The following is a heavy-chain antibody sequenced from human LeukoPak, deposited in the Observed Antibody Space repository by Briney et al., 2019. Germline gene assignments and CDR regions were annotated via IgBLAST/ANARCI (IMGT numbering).Heavy chain of an antibody. D-gene: IGHD2-15*01. V-gene: IGHV3-21*01. CDR1: GVTFSNYG. Sequence: GGSLRLSCVGSGVTFSNYGMDWVRQAPGKGLEWVLSISSSSSYIWYADSAKGRFTISRDNAKNSLYLQMNSLRAEDTAVYYCARERDCGRSSCVAYYFDFWSQGTLVTVSA. CDR3: ARERDCGRSSCVAYYFDF. J-gene: IGHJ4*02. CDR2: ISSSSSYI.